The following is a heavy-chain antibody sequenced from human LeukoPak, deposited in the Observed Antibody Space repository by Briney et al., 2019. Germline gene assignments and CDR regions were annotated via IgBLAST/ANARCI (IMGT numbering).Heavy chain of an antibody. CDR3: ASVKLGYYYDTNGYFDS. Sequence: PSETLSLTCTVSTDSISKSQYHWAWVRQPPGKRLEWIAEIYYQGNTYYNPSLSGRVTISVDTPKNQFSLQLNAVTAADTAFYFCASVKLGYYYDTNGYFDSWGQGIPVTVSS. J-gene: IGHJ4*02. CDR1: TDSISKSQYH. V-gene: IGHV4-39*07. CDR2: IYYQGNT. D-gene: IGHD3-22*01.